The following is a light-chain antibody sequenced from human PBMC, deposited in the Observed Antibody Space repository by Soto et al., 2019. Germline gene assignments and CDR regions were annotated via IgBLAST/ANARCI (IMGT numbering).Light chain of an antibody. J-gene: IGLJ1*01. CDR1: NIGSKS. Sequence: SYELTQPPSVSVAPGRTATITCGGNNIGSKSVHWYQQRPGQAPVLVVYDDGDRPSGIPERFAGSNSGNTATLTISGVEAGDEADYYCQVWESSSGHYVFGSGTKLTVL. CDR2: DDG. CDR3: QVWESSSGHYV. V-gene: IGLV3-21*03.